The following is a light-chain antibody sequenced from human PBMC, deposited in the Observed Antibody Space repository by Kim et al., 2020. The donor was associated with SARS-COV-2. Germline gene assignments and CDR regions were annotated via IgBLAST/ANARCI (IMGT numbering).Light chain of an antibody. Sequence: DIVLTQSPDSLAVSLGERATINCKASQTILFSSNNRNYLTWYQQKPGQPPKLLISWASTRESGVPDRFSGSGSGTDFTLTISGLQAEDVAIYYCQQYFTPPCTFGQGTKVEIK. V-gene: IGKV4-1*01. J-gene: IGKJ1*01. CDR2: WAS. CDR3: QQYFTPPCT. CDR1: QTILFSSNNRNY.